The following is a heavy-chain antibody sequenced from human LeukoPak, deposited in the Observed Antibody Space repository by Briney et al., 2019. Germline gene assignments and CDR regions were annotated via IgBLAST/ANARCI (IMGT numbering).Heavy chain of an antibody. CDR1: GYTFTSYG. CDR2: ISAYNGNT. Sequence: ASVKVSCKASGYTFTSYGISWVRQAPGQGLEWMGWISAYNGNTNYAQKLQGRVTMTTDTSTSTAYMELRSLRSDDTAVYYCARLYSGSYQGHAFDIWGQGTMVTVSS. J-gene: IGHJ3*02. CDR3: ARLYSGSYQGHAFDI. D-gene: IGHD1-26*01. V-gene: IGHV1-18*01.